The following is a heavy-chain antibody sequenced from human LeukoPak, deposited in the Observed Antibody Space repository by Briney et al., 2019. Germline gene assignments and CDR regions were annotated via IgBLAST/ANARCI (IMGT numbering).Heavy chain of an antibody. V-gene: IGHV3-11*05. CDR3: ARGKKDIVVAPAASPGSWFDP. Sequence: GGSLRLSCAASGFTFSDYYMSWIRQAPGRGLEWVSYISSSSSYTNYADSVKGRFTISRDNAKNSLYLQMNSLRAEDTAVYYCARGKKDIVVAPAASPGSWFDPWGQGTLVTVSS. D-gene: IGHD2-2*01. J-gene: IGHJ5*02. CDR2: ISSSSSYT. CDR1: GFTFSDYY.